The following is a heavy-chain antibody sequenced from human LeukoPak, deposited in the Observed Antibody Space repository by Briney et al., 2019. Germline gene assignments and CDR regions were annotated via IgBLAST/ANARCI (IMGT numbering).Heavy chain of an antibody. Sequence: PSETQSLTCTVSNDSISSGDYYWNWIRQPPGKGLEWIGYIFHRGGTSYNPSLKSRILFSVDTSQNQFSLKLNSVTAADTAVYYCVREILYCSGGRCSRGPFDIWGQGTLVTVSA. CDR1: NDSISSGDYY. V-gene: IGHV4-30-4*01. CDR3: VREILYCSGGRCSRGPFDI. D-gene: IGHD2-15*01. J-gene: IGHJ4*02. CDR2: IFHRGGT.